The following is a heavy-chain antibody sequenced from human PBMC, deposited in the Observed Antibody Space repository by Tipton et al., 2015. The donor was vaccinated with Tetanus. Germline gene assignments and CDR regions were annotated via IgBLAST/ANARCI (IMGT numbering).Heavy chain of an antibody. V-gene: IGHV3-33*01. CDR3: ARGGNDRGGYFL. CDR2: IWNDGSNK. Sequence: SLRLSCAASGFTFSSYGMHWVRQAPGKGLEWVAVIWNDGSNKYYADSVKGRFTISRDNSKNTLYLQMNSLRAEDTAVYYCARGGNDRGGYFLWGQGTRVPVPS. D-gene: IGHD3-22*01. J-gene: IGHJ4*02. CDR1: GFTFSSYG.